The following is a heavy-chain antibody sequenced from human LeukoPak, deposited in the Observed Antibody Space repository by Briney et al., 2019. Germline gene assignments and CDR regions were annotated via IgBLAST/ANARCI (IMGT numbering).Heavy chain of an antibody. Sequence: ASVKVSCKASGYTFTSDYIHWVRQAPGQGLEWMGIISPSGIATSYAQKFRGRVTITRDTSTNTVYMELSSLRSEDTAVYYCASGSYDNSGYRRYNWFDPWGQGTLVTVSS. CDR2: ISPSGIAT. CDR1: GYTFTSDY. V-gene: IGHV1-46*01. J-gene: IGHJ5*02. D-gene: IGHD3-22*01. CDR3: ASGSYDNSGYRRYNWFDP.